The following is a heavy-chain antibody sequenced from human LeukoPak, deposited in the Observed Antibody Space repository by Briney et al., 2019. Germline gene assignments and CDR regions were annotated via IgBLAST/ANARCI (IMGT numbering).Heavy chain of an antibody. CDR3: ARGGSRWEY. CDR1: GFTFSDFY. Sequence: NPGGSLRLSCAASGFTFSDFYMSWIRQAPGKGLEWVSYISGGGGTIHYADSVKGRVTISRDNAKNSVFLEMNSLRVEDTAVFYCARGGSRWEYWGQGTLVTVSS. D-gene: IGHD6-13*01. CDR2: ISGGGGTI. J-gene: IGHJ4*02. V-gene: IGHV3-11*01.